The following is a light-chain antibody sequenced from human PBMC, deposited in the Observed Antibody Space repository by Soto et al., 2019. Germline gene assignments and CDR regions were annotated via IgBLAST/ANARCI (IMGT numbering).Light chain of an antibody. Sequence: QPVLTQPRSVSGAPGQSVTVSCTGTSSDVGGYNFVSWYQQHPGKAPKVIVYDVSKRPSGVPDRFSGSKSGSTASLTISGLQAEDEADYYCCSYAGSYTFYVFGTGTKLTVL. CDR2: DVS. CDR1: SSDVGGYNF. CDR3: CSYAGSYTFYV. J-gene: IGLJ1*01. V-gene: IGLV2-11*01.